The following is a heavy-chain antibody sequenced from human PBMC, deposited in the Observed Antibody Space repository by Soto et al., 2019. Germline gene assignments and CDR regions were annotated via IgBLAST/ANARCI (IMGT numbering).Heavy chain of an antibody. V-gene: IGHV1-24*01. D-gene: IGHD5-12*01. CDR3: ATGENVDIVATIYPHPFDY. Sequence: QVQLVQSGAEVKKPGASVKVSCKVSGYTLTELSMHWVRQAPGKGLEWMGGFDPEDGETIYAQKFQGRVTMTEDTSTDTAYMELSSLRSEDTAVYYCATGENVDIVATIYPHPFDYWGQGTLVTVSS. CDR1: GYTLTELS. J-gene: IGHJ4*02. CDR2: FDPEDGET.